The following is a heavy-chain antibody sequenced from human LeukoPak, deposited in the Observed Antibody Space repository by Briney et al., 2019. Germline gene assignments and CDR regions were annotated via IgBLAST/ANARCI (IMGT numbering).Heavy chain of an antibody. Sequence: PGGSLRLSCAASGFTFSSYAMSWVRQAPGKGLVWVSRINSDGSITTYADSVKGRFTISRDNAKNTLYLQMNTLRAEDTAVYYCARERSTYGYDAFDIWGQGTMVTVSS. CDR1: GFTFSSYA. V-gene: IGHV3-74*01. J-gene: IGHJ3*02. CDR3: ARERSTYGYDAFDI. CDR2: INSDGSIT. D-gene: IGHD3-10*01.